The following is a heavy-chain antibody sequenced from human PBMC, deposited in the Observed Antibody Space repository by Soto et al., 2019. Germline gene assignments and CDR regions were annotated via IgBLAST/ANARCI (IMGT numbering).Heavy chain of an antibody. J-gene: IGHJ4*02. D-gene: IGHD3-10*01. CDR2: ISSSSSYI. CDR1: GFTFSSYS. Sequence: GGSLRLSCAASGFTFSSYSMNWVRQAPGKGLEWVSSISSSSSYIYYGDSVKGRFTISRDNAKNSLYLQMNSLRAEDTAVYYCATSESITMVRGVIPYYFDYWGQGTLVTVSS. CDR3: ATSESITMVRGVIPYYFDY. V-gene: IGHV3-21*01.